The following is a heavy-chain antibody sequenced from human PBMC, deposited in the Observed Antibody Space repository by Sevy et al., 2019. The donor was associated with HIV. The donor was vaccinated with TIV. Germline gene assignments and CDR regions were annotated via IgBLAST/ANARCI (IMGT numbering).Heavy chain of an antibody. V-gene: IGHV4-59*01. CDR1: GGSISSYY. Sequence: SETPSLTCTVSGGSISSYYWSWIRQPPGKGLEWIGYIYYSGSTNYNPSLKSRVTISVDTSKNQFSLKLSSVTAADTAVYYCARGYSSGWQYNWFDPWGQGTLVTVSS. CDR2: IYYSGST. D-gene: IGHD6-19*01. CDR3: ARGYSSGWQYNWFDP. J-gene: IGHJ5*02.